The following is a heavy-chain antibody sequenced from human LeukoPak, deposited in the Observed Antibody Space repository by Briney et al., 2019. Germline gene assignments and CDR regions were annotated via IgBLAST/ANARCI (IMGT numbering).Heavy chain of an antibody. Sequence: ASVKVSCKASGYTFTGYYMHRVRQAPGQGLEWMGRINPNSGGTNYAQKFQARVTMTRDTSISTAYMELSRLRSDDTAVYYCARARGTSGSYFREDFDYWGQGTLVTVSS. D-gene: IGHD3-10*01. V-gene: IGHV1-2*06. CDR2: INPNSGGT. J-gene: IGHJ4*02. CDR3: ARARGTSGSYFREDFDY. CDR1: GYTFTGYY.